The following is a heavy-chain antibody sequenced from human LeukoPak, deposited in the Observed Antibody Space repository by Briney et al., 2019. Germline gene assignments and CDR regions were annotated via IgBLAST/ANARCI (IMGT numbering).Heavy chain of an antibody. CDR1: GFTFSSYG. D-gene: IGHD3-10*01. CDR2: IRYDESNK. J-gene: IGHJ5*02. CDR3: ARGSSSGSYTWFDP. V-gene: IGHV3-30*02. Sequence: GGSLRLSCVTSGFTFSSYGMHWVRQAPGKGLEWVAFIRYDESNKYYADSVKGRFTISRDNSKNTLYLQMNSLRAEDTAVYYCARGSSSGSYTWFDPWGQGTLVTVSS.